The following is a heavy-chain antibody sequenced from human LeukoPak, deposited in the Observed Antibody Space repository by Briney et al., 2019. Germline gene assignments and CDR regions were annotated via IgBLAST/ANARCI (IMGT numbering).Heavy chain of an antibody. CDR3: ARKYYYDSSGYN. CDR2: IYHSGST. J-gene: IGHJ4*02. V-gene: IGHV4-4*02. CDR1: GGSISSSNW. Sequence: SETLSPTCAVSGGSISSSNWWSWVRQPPGKGLEWIGEIYHSGSTNYNPSLKSRVTISVDKSKNQFSVNLSSVTAADTAVYYCARKYYYDSSGYNWGQGTLVTVSS. D-gene: IGHD3-22*01.